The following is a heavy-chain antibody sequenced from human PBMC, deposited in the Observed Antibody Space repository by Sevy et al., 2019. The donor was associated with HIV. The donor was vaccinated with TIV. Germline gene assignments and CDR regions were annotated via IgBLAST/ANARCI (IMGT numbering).Heavy chain of an antibody. CDR1: GFTFSNYT. D-gene: IGHD3-3*01. CDR2: ISYDGSNK. Sequence: GGSLRLSCAASGFTFSNYTIHWVRQAPGKGLEWVALISYDGSNKYYADSVKGRFTISRDNSKNKLYLQMNSLRAEDTAVYFCARVINPLRFLDWVFDYWGQGTLVTVSS. V-gene: IGHV3-30-3*01. J-gene: IGHJ4*02. CDR3: ARVINPLRFLDWVFDY.